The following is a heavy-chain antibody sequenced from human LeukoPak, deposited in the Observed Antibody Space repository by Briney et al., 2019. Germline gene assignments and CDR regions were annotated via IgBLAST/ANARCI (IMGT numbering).Heavy chain of an antibody. CDR1: GSTFSSYS. D-gene: IGHD3-22*01. CDR2: ISSSSSYI. CDR3: ARDRGYYDSSGYSNY. J-gene: IGHJ4*02. Sequence: GGSLRLSCAASGSTFSSYSMNWVRQAPGKGLEWVSSISSSSSYIYYADSVKGRFTISRDNAKNSLYLQMNSLRAEDTAVYYCARDRGYYDSSGYSNYWGQGTLVTVSS. V-gene: IGHV3-21*01.